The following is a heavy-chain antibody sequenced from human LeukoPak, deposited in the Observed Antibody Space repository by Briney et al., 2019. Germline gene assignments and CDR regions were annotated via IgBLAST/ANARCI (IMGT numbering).Heavy chain of an antibody. D-gene: IGHD2-2*01. CDR3: ARDPPIRYCSSTSCPFRYYYYYMDV. Sequence: PRGSLRLSCAASGFTFSSYAMHWVRQAPGKGLEYVSAISSNGGSTYYANSVKGRFTISRDNSKNTLYLQMGSLRAEDMAVYYCARDPPIRYCSSTSCPFRYYYYYMDVWGKGTTVTVSS. J-gene: IGHJ6*03. V-gene: IGHV3-64*01. CDR2: ISSNGGST. CDR1: GFTFSSYA.